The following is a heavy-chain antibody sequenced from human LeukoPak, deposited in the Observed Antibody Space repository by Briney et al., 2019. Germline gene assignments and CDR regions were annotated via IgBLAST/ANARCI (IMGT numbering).Heavy chain of an antibody. Sequence: GGSLRLSXAASGFTFDDYTMHWVRQAPGKGLEWVSLISWDGGSTYYADSVKGRFTISRDNSKNSLYLQMNSLRTEDTALYYCAKGVLGDIVVVPAAVGAFDIWGQGTMVTVSS. CDR2: ISWDGGST. CDR3: AKGVLGDIVVVPAAVGAFDI. V-gene: IGHV3-43*01. D-gene: IGHD2-2*01. CDR1: GFTFDDYT. J-gene: IGHJ3*02.